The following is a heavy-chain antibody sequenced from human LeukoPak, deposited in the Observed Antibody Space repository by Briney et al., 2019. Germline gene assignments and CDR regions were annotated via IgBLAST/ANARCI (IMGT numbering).Heavy chain of an antibody. Sequence: GGSLRLSCAASGFTFSSYEMNWVRQAPGKGLEWVSYISSSGSTIYYADSVKGRFTISRDNAKNSLYLQMNSLRAEDTAVYYCASRRSGWVNAFDIWGQRTMVTVSS. CDR1: GFTFSSYE. J-gene: IGHJ3*02. D-gene: IGHD3-22*01. CDR2: ISSSGSTI. CDR3: ASRRSGWVNAFDI. V-gene: IGHV3-48*03.